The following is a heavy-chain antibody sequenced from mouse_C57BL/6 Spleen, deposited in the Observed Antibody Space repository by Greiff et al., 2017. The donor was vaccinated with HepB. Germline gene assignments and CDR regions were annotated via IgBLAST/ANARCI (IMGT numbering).Heavy chain of an antibody. CDR2: IYPGDGDT. CDR1: GYAFSSYW. J-gene: IGHJ2*01. Sequence: VQLQQSGAELVKPGASVKISCKASGYAFSSYWMNWVKQRPGKGLEWIGQIYPGDGDTNYNGKFKGKATLTADKSSSTADMQLSSLTSEDSAVYFCARGGYSNSFDYWGQGTTLTVSS. D-gene: IGHD2-5*01. CDR3: ARGGYSNSFDY. V-gene: IGHV1-80*01.